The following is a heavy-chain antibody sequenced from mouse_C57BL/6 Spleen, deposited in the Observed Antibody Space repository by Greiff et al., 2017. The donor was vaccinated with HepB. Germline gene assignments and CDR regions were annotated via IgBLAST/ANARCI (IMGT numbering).Heavy chain of an antibody. D-gene: IGHD1-1*01. CDR2: IDPEDGET. CDR3: ARDTTVVAYYYAMDY. Sequence: EVQLQQSGAELVKPGASVKLSCTASGFNIKDYYMHWVKQRTEQGLEWIGRIDPEDGETKYAPKFQGKATITADTSSNTAYLQLSSLTSEDTAVYYGARDTTVVAYYYAMDYWGQGTSVTVSS. J-gene: IGHJ4*01. V-gene: IGHV14-2*01. CDR1: GFNIKDYY.